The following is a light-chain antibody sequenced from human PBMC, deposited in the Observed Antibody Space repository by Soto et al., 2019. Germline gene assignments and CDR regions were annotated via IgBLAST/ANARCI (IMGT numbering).Light chain of an antibody. CDR2: GAS. V-gene: IGKV3-15*01. CDR3: QQYNNWSPYT. CDR1: QSVSSD. J-gene: IGKJ2*01. Sequence: EIVMTQSPATLSVSPGDRVTLSCRASQSVSSDLAWYQQRPGQAPRLLIYGASTRATGIPARFSGTGSGTEFTLTISSLQSEDFAIYSCQQYNNWSPYTFGQGTKLEIK.